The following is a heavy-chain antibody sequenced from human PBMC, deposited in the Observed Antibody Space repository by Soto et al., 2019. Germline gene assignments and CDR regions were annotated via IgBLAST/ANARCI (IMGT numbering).Heavy chain of an antibody. V-gene: IGHV4-4*07. Sequence: SETLSLTCTVSGGSISSYYWSWIRQSAGEGLQWIGRVYARGATNYNPALKSRVTISGDTSKNQFSLKLTSVTAADTAVYYCARSSGDDFFYYGMDVWGHGTTVTVSS. CDR3: ARSSGDDFFYYGMDV. CDR1: GGSISSYY. J-gene: IGHJ6*02. CDR2: VYARGAT. D-gene: IGHD4-17*01.